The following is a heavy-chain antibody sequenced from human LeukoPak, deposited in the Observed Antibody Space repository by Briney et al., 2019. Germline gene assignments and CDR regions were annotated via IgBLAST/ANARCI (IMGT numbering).Heavy chain of an antibody. CDR3: ARVPYCSSTSCYTYFDY. D-gene: IGHD2-2*02. Sequence: SETLSLTCTVSGGSLSSGDYYWSWIRQPPGKGLEWIGYIYYSGSTYYNPSLKSRVTISVDTSKNQFSLKLSSVTAADTAVYYCARVPYCSSTSCYTYFDYWGQGTLVTVSS. CDR1: GGSLSSGDYY. J-gene: IGHJ4*02. V-gene: IGHV4-30-4*01. CDR2: IYYSGST.